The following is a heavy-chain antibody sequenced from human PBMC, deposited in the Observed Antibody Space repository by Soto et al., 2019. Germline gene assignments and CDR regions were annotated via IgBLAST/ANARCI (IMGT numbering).Heavy chain of an antibody. D-gene: IGHD4-17*01. CDR3: VSQRTTVPTQAYFDY. CDR1: GGSVTNSSYY. CDR2: VYYRGRS. V-gene: IGHV4-39*01. J-gene: IGHJ4*02. Sequence: ASETSLTCTVSGGSVTNSSYYWGWIRQSPGKGLEWIGSVYYRGRSYSKSSVKSRVTISVDTSKNRFSLSLNSVTASDTAVYFCVSQRTTVPTQAYFDYWGPGALVTVSS.